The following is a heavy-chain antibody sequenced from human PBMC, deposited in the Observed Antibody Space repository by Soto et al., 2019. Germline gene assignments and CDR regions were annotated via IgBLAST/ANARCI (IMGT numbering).Heavy chain of an antibody. V-gene: IGHV6-1*01. CDR1: GDSVSSNSAA. J-gene: IGHJ6*02. Sequence: PSQTLSLTCAISGDSVSSNSAAWNWIRQSPSRGLEWLGRTYYRSKWYNDYAVPVKSRITINPDTSKNQFSLQLNSVTPEDTAVYYCARAGITGTSTLEGMDVWGQGTTVTVSS. D-gene: IGHD1-20*01. CDR3: ARAGITGTSTLEGMDV. CDR2: TYYRSKWYN.